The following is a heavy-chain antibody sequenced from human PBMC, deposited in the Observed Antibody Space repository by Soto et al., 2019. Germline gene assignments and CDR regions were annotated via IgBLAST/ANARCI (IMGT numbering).Heavy chain of an antibody. CDR1: GFTFSSYA. CDR3: AKRSSSSTFDY. CDR2: ISGSDDST. V-gene: IGHV3-23*01. J-gene: IGHJ4*02. Sequence: EVQLLESGGGLVQPGESLRLSCAASGFTFSSYAMSWVRQAPWKGLEWVSVISGSDDSTYYADSVKGRFPISRDNSKNTRYLQMNSLRAEDTAVYYCAKRSSSSTFDYWGQGTLVTVSS. D-gene: IGHD6-6*01.